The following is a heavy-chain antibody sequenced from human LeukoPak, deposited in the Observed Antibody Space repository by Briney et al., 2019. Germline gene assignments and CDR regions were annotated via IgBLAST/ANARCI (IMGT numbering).Heavy chain of an antibody. CDR3: AREEHDPPLDY. J-gene: IGHJ4*02. D-gene: IGHD1-26*01. V-gene: IGHV3-7*01. Sequence: GGSLRLSCAASGFTFSNYWMPWVRQAPGKGLEWVANIKQDGSEKYYVDSVKGRFTISRDNAKNSLYLQMNSLRAEDTAVYYCAREEHDPPLDYWGQGTLVTVSS. CDR2: IKQDGSEK. CDR1: GFTFSNYW.